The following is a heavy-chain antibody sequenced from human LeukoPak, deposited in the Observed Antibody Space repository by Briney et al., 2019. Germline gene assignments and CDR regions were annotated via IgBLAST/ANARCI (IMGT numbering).Heavy chain of an antibody. J-gene: IGHJ4*02. D-gene: IGHD6-19*01. CDR3: ASLSGYSSGWYYFDY. V-gene: IGHV1-69*04. CDR1: GGTFSSYA. CDR2: IIPILGIA. Sequence: GASVKVSCKASGGTFSSYAISWVRQAPGQGLEWMGRIIPILGIANYAQKFQGRVTITADKSTSTAYMELSSLRSKDTAVYYCASLSGYSSGWYYFDYWGQGTLVTVSS.